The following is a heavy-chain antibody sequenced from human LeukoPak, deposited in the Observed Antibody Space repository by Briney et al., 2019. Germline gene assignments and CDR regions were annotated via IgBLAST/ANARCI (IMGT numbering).Heavy chain of an antibody. Sequence: GGSLRLSCAASGFTFSTYSVNGVRQAPGKGLEWVSSISSSTSYIYYADSVKGQFTISRDNAKNSLYLQMNSLRAEDTAVYYCARGGEYDILTGYYTAFDIWGQGTMVTVSS. J-gene: IGHJ3*02. CDR1: GFTFSTYS. D-gene: IGHD3-9*01. V-gene: IGHV3-21*01. CDR2: ISSSTSYI. CDR3: ARGGEYDILTGYYTAFDI.